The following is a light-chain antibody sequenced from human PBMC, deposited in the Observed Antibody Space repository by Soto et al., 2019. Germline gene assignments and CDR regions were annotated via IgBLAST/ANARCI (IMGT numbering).Light chain of an antibody. V-gene: IGKV3-11*01. J-gene: IGKJ5*01. CDR2: DAS. CDR1: QSVSSY. CDR3: QQRSNSPIT. Sequence: EIVLTQSPATLSLSPGERDTLSCRASQSVSSYLAWYQQKPGQAPRLLLYDASNRATGIPGRFSGSGSGTDFTLTISSLEPEDFAVYYCQQRSNSPITFGQGTRLEIK.